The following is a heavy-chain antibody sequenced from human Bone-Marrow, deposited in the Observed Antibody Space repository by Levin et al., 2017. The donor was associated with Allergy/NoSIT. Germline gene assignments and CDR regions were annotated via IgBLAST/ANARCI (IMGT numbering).Heavy chain of an antibody. CDR3: ARDPWSGYYLFDY. CDR1: GFTFSSYG. Sequence: RSGGSLRLSCAASGFTFSSYGMHWVRQAPGKGLEWVAVIWYDGSNKYYADSVKGRFTISRDNSKNTLYLQMNSLRAEDTAVYYCARDPWSGYYLFDYWGQGTLVTVSS. V-gene: IGHV3-33*01. CDR2: IWYDGSNK. D-gene: IGHD3-3*01. J-gene: IGHJ4*02.